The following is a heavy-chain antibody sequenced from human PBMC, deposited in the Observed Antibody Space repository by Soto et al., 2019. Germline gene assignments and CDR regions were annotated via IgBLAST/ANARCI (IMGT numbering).Heavy chain of an antibody. CDR1: NGSISGFY. J-gene: IGHJ4*02. D-gene: IGHD1-26*01. CDR2: IHYSGRT. Sequence: SETLSLTCSVSNGSISGFYWTWIRQPPGKKLEWIGYIHYSGRTDYNPSLTSRATMSVDTSKNQFSLNLKSITAADTAVYYCVRVGVGIGNHFDSWGRGTLVTVSS. CDR3: VRVGVGIGNHFDS. V-gene: IGHV4-59*12.